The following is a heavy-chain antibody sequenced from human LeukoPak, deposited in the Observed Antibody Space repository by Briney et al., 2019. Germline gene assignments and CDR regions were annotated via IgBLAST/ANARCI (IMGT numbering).Heavy chain of an antibody. J-gene: IGHJ5*01. CDR2: ISSGGNA. D-gene: IGHD2-2*01. V-gene: IGHV3-66*01. Sequence: GGSPRLSCAASGFTVSSNYMSWVRQAPGQGLEWVSLISSGGNAYYAESVKGRFTVSRDNSKNTLYLQMNSLRAEDTAVYYCARGRSSTSCFDCWGQGTLVTVSS. CDR3: ARGRSSTSCFDC. CDR1: GFTVSSNY.